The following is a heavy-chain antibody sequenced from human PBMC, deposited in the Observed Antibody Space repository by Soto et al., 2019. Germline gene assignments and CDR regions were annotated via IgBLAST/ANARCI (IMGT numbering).Heavy chain of an antibody. CDR1: GGTFSSYA. V-gene: IGHV1-69*01. J-gene: IGHJ6*02. D-gene: IGHD4-4*01. Sequence: QVQLVQSGAEVKKPGSSVKVSCKASGGTFSSYAISWVRQAPGQGLEWMGGIIPILGTANYAQKFQGRVTITADESTSTAYMELSSLRSEDTAVYYCARTDYSNRYRPPYYYYGMDVWGQGTTVTVSS. CDR3: ARTDYSNRYRPPYYYYGMDV. CDR2: IIPILGTA.